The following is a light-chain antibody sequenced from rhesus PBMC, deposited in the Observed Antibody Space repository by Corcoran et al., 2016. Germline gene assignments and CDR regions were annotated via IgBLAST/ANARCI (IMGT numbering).Light chain of an antibody. J-gene: IGKJ3*01. Sequence: DIQMTQSPSSLSASVGDRVTFTCRASQGITNDGAGYQQKPGETPKLLIYEATNLQSGIPSRFSGNGSGTVFTLTINSLLSEDSATYYCQHYNTFPLTFGPGTKLGIK. CDR2: EAT. CDR3: QHYNTFPLT. CDR1: QGITND. V-gene: IGKV1-25*01.